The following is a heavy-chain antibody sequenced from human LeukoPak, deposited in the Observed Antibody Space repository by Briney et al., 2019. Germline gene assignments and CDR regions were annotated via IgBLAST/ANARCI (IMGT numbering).Heavy chain of an antibody. CDR2: IYYSGST. Sequence: SETLSLTCTVSGGSISSYYWSWIRQPPGKGLEWIGYIYYSGSTNYNPSLKSRVTISVDTSKNQFSLKLSSVTAADTAVYYCARGRRPKRFLEWLPSYYFDYWGQGTLVTVSS. J-gene: IGHJ4*02. CDR3: ARGRRPKRFLEWLPSYYFDY. D-gene: IGHD3-3*01. V-gene: IGHV4-59*12. CDR1: GGSISSYY.